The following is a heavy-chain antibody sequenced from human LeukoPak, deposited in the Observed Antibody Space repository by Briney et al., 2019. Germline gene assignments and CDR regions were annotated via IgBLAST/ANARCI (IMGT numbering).Heavy chain of an antibody. Sequence: GASVKVSCKASGYTFTDYYIHWVRQAPGQGLEWMAWINPNRGGTDYAQKVQGRVTVTSDTSFSTVYMELSRLRSDDTAVYYCARGRGARCDYWGQGTLVTVSS. V-gene: IGHV1-2*02. CDR3: ARGRGARCDY. CDR1: GYTFTDYY. J-gene: IGHJ4*02. CDR2: INPNRGGT. D-gene: IGHD3-10*01.